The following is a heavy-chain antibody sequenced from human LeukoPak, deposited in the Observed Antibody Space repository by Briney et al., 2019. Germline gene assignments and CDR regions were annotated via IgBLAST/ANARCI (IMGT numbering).Heavy chain of an antibody. J-gene: IGHJ5*02. D-gene: IGHD3-10*01. Sequence: SETLSLTCTVSGDSLSSYYWSWIRQPPGKGLEWIGYIYYTGNTNYNPSLKSRVTISVDTSKNQFSLDLSSVTAADTAVYYCARGPTMVRGVRTKWFDPWGQGTLVTVSS. CDR3: ARGPTMVRGVRTKWFDP. CDR1: GDSLSSYY. CDR2: IYYTGNT. V-gene: IGHV4-59*01.